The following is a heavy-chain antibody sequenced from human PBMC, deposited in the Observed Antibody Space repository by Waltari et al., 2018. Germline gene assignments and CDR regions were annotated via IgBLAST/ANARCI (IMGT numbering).Heavy chain of an antibody. Sequence: EVELVQSGAEVKKPGATGKISCKASGYTFMDYFMHWVQQAPGKGLEWMGRIDPEDGETVYSEKFQGRVTITADTSTDTAYMELSSLTSGDTAVYYCAPLPGGSGQTFDYWGQGTLVTVS. V-gene: IGHV1-69-2*01. CDR3: APLPGGSGQTFDY. D-gene: IGHD3-10*01. J-gene: IGHJ4*02. CDR1: GYTFMDYF. CDR2: IDPEDGET.